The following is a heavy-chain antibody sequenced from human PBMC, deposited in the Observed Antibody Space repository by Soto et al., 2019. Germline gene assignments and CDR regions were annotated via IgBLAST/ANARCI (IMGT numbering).Heavy chain of an antibody. CDR1: GFTFSSYW. V-gene: IGHV3-74*01. D-gene: IGHD3-22*01. CDR3: ARDTNYYDSSGYDY. J-gene: IGHJ4*02. Sequence: GGSLRLSCAASGFTFSSYWMHWVRQAPGKGLVWVSRINRDGSSTSYADSVKGRFTISRDNAKNTLYLQMNSLRAEDTAVYYCARDTNYYDSSGYDYWGQGTLVTVSS. CDR2: INRDGSST.